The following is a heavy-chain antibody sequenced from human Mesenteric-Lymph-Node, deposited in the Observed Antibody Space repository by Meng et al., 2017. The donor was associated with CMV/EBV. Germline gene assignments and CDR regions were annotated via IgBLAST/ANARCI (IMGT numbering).Heavy chain of an antibody. Sequence: GGSLRLSCAASGFTFSSYGMHWVRQAPGKGLEWVAFIRYDGSNKYYADSVKGRFTISRDNSKNTLYLQMNSLRAEDTAVYYCVKVGYSSSSGIYYYYGMDVWGQGTTVTVSS. V-gene: IGHV3-30*02. CDR2: IRYDGSNK. D-gene: IGHD6-6*01. CDR3: VKVGYSSSSGIYYYYGMDV. J-gene: IGHJ6*02. CDR1: GFTFSSYG.